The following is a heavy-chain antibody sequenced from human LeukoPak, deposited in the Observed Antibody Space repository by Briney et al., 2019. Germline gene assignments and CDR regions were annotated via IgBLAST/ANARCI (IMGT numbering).Heavy chain of an antibody. CDR1: GYTFTSYG. CDR3: ARVDIVVVPAAKGPYYYYGMDV. Sequence: ASVKVSCKASGYTFTSYGISWVRQAPGRGLEWMGWISAYNGNTNYAQKLQGRVTMTTDTSTSTAYMELRSLRSDDTAVYYCARVDIVVVPAAKGPYYYYGMDVWGQGTTVTVSS. V-gene: IGHV1-18*01. J-gene: IGHJ6*02. CDR2: ISAYNGNT. D-gene: IGHD2-2*03.